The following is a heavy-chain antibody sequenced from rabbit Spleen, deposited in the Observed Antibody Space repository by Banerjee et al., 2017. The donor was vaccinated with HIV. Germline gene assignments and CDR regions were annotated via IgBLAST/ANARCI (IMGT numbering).Heavy chain of an antibody. V-gene: IGHV1S45*01. D-gene: IGHD6-1*01. CDR1: GVSFSGDSY. Sequence: ELVESGGGLVQPEGSLTLTCKASGVSFSGDSYMCWVRQAPGKGLEWIACIASGSSGDTYYASWAKGRFTISKTSSTTVTLQMTSLTAADTATYFCAGGDGYAYDGYDLWGPGTLVTVS. J-gene: IGHJ4*01. CDR3: AGGDGYAYDGYDL. CDR2: IASGSSGDT.